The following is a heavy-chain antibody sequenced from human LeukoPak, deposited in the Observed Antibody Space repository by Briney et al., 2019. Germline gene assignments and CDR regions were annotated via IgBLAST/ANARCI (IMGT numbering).Heavy chain of an antibody. J-gene: IGHJ4*02. Sequence: GGSLRLSCAASGFTFGSYWMSWVRQAPGKGLEWVANIKQDGSEKYYVDSVKGRFTISRDNAKNSLYLQMNSLRAEDTAVYYCARSVAGYYFDYWGQGTLVTVSS. CDR2: IKQDGSEK. D-gene: IGHD6-19*01. V-gene: IGHV3-7*01. CDR1: GFTFGSYW. CDR3: ARSVAGYYFDY.